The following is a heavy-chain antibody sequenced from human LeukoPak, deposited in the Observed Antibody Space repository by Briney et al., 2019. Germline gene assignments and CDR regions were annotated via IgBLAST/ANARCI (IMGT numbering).Heavy chain of an antibody. CDR1: GGSISSRSYY. CDR3: ARVWVGDLSLIFDY. J-gene: IGHJ4*02. CDR2: IYYSGST. Sequence: SSETLSLTCTVSGGSISSRSYYWGWIRQPPGKGLEWIGSIYYSGSTNYNPSLKSRATISVDTSNNQFSLKLSSVTAADTAVYYCARVWVGDLSLIFDYWGQGTLVTVSS. D-gene: IGHD3-16*02. V-gene: IGHV4-39*07.